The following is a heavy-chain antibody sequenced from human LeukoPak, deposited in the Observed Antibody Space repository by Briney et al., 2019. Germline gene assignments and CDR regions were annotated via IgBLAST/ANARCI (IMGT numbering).Heavy chain of an antibody. V-gene: IGHV3-21*01. CDR3: ARESIAAAGLLDY. Sequence: GGSLRLSCAASGFTFSSYSMNWVRQAPGKGLEGVSSISSSSSYIYYADSVKGRFTISRDNAKNSLYLQMNSLRAEDTAVYYCARESIAAAGLLDYWGQGTLVTVSS. J-gene: IGHJ4*02. D-gene: IGHD6-13*01. CDR1: GFTFSSYS. CDR2: ISSSSSYI.